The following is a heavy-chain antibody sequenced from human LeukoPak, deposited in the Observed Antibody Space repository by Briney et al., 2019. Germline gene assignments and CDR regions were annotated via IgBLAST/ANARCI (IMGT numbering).Heavy chain of an antibody. CDR1: GFTFSSYA. CDR2: ISGSGGST. Sequence: GGSLRLSCAASGFTFSSYAMSWVRQAPGKGLEWVSAISGSGGSTYYADSVKGRFTISRDNSKNTLYLQMNSLRAEDTAVYYCARDLNPGIAAAGTSEYFQHWGQGTLVTVSS. V-gene: IGHV3-23*01. D-gene: IGHD6-13*01. J-gene: IGHJ1*01. CDR3: ARDLNPGIAAAGTSEYFQH.